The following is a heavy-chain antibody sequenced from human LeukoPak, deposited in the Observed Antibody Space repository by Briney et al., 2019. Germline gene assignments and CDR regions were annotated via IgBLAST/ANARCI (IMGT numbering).Heavy chain of an antibody. D-gene: IGHD3-16*02. CDR2: IYYSGST. V-gene: IGHV4-39*01. CDR1: GGSFSGYY. CDR3: ARLAEDYVWGSYRYHPDYFDY. Sequence: SETLSLTCAVYGGSFSGYYWGWIRQPPGKGLEWIGSIYYSGSTYYNPSLKSRVTISVDTSKNQFSLKLSSVTAADTAVYYCARLAEDYVWGSYRYHPDYFDYWGQGTLVTVSS. J-gene: IGHJ4*02.